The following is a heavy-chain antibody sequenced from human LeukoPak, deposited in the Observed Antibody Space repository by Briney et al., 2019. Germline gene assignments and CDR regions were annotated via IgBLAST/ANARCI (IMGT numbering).Heavy chain of an antibody. Sequence: GGSLRLSCAASGFTFSSYGMHWARQAPGKGLEWVALISYDGSHKYYADSVKGRFTISRDNSKNTLYLQMNSLRAEDTAVYYCAKDMGTPYYFDYWGQGTLVTVSS. CDR2: ISYDGSHK. V-gene: IGHV3-30*18. J-gene: IGHJ4*02. CDR1: GFTFSSYG. D-gene: IGHD1-1*01. CDR3: AKDMGTPYYFDY.